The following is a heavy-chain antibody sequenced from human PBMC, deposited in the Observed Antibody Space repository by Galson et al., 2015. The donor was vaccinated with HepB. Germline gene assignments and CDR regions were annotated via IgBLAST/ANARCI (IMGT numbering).Heavy chain of an antibody. J-gene: IGHJ6*02. CDR3: AEDHGWNYGTHWVRSRGMDV. Sequence: SLRLSCAASGFTFSSYAMSWVRQAPGKGLEWVSAISGSGGSTYYADSVKGRFTISRGNSKNTLYLQMNSLRAEDTAVYYCAEDHGWNYGTHWVRSRGMDVWGQGTTVTVSS. D-gene: IGHD1-7*01. V-gene: IGHV3-23*01. CDR2: ISGSGGST. CDR1: GFTFSSYA.